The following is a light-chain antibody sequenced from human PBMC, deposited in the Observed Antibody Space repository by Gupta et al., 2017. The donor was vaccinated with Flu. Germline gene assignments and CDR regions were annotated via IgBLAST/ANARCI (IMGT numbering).Light chain of an antibody. CDR2: ETS. CDR1: EDINNY. CDR3: QHGEDAPGIS. V-gene: IGKV1-33*01. Sequence: IEMTQSPPSPSSSVGDRVAITCQASEDINNYLNWYQQKPGKAPKLLIYETSTLERGVPSRFSGSGYGLVFTLTINNLHAADTATYFCQHGEDAPGISFGPGTKVDV. J-gene: IGKJ3*01.